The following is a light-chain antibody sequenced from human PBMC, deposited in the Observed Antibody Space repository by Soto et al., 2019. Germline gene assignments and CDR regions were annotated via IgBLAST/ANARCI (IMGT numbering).Light chain of an antibody. CDR2: AAS. V-gene: IGKV1-9*01. Sequence: DIQLTHSPSFLSASVGDRVTITCRASQGISSYLAWYQQKPGKATKLLIYAASTLQSGVPSRFSGSGSGTEFTLTISSLQPEDFATYYCQQLNRYPLTFGGGTKVEIK. CDR3: QQLNRYPLT. J-gene: IGKJ4*01. CDR1: QGISSY.